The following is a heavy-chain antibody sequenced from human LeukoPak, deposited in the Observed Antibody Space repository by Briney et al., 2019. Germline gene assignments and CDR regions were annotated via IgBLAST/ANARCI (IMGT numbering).Heavy chain of an antibody. CDR2: IFYSGST. CDR1: GGSISSYY. CDR3: ARHTATMTYFDY. J-gene: IGHJ4*02. V-gene: IGHV4-59*08. D-gene: IGHD5-12*01. Sequence: SETLSLTCTVSGGSISSYYWSWFRQPPGKGLEWIGYIFYSGSTNYNSSLKSRVTISVDKSKNQFSLKLSSVTAADTAVFYCARHTATMTYFDYWGQGTLVTVSS.